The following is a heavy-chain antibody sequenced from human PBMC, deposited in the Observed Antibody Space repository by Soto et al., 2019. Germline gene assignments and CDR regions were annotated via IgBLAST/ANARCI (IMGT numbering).Heavy chain of an antibody. CDR2: IIPIFGTA. CDR1: GGTFSSYA. V-gene: IGHV1-69*01. D-gene: IGHD2-2*01. CDR3: ARSVVPAAIYIENWFDP. J-gene: IGHJ5*02. Sequence: QVQLVQSGAEVKKPGSSVKVSCKASGGTFSSYAISWVRQAPGQGLEWMGGIIPIFGTANYAQKFQGRVTITADESTSTAYMELSSLRSEDTAVYYCARSVVPAAIYIENWFDPWGQGTLVTVSS.